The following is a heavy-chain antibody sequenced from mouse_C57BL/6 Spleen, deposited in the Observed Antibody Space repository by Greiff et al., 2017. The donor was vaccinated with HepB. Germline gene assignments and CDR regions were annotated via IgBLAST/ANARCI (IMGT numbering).Heavy chain of an antibody. CDR2: INYDGSST. CDR3: ARIGLNWSFDY. V-gene: IGHV5-16*01. CDR1: GFTFSDYY. Sequence: EVKVVESEGGLVQPGSSMKLSCTASGFTFSDYYMAWVRQVPEKGLEWVANINYDGSSTYYLDSLKSRFIISRDNAKNILYLQMSSLKSEDTATYYCARIGLNWSFDYWGQGTTLTVSS. J-gene: IGHJ2*01. D-gene: IGHD3-1*01.